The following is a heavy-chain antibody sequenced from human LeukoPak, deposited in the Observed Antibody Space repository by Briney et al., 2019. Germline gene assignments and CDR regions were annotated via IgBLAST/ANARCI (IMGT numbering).Heavy chain of an antibody. D-gene: IGHD3-16*01. Sequence: ASVKVSCKAPGYTFTGYYMHWVRQAPGQGLEWMGWINPNSGGTNYAQKFQGRVTMTRDTSISTAYMELSRLRSDDTAVYYCAKSYGDNYYYYYMDVWGKGTTVTVSS. CDR2: INPNSGGT. CDR3: AKSYGDNYYYYYMDV. CDR1: GYTFTGYY. V-gene: IGHV1-2*02. J-gene: IGHJ6*03.